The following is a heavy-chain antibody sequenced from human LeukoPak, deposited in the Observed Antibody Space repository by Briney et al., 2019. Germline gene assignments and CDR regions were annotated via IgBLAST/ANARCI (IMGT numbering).Heavy chain of an antibody. CDR3: AREIWFGELLLGFDY. CDR2: ISSSGSTI. Sequence: GGSLRLSCAASGFTFSSYSMNWVRQAPGKGLEWVSYISSSGSTIYYADSVKGRFTISRDNAKNSLYLQMNSLRAEDTAVYYCAREIWFGELLLGFDYWGQGTLVTVSS. V-gene: IGHV3-48*04. D-gene: IGHD3-10*01. J-gene: IGHJ4*02. CDR1: GFTFSSYS.